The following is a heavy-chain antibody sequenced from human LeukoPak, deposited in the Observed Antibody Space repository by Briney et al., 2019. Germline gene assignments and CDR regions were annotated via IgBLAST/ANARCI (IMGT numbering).Heavy chain of an antibody. CDR1: GYTFTGYY. Sequence: ASVKVSCKASGYTFTGYYMHWVRQAPGQGLEWMGWINPNSGGTNYAQKFRGRVTMTRDTSISTAYMELSRLRSDDTAVYYCARSLIGITMVRGVSYWGQGTLVTVSS. CDR3: ARSLIGITMVRGVSY. J-gene: IGHJ4*02. D-gene: IGHD3-10*01. V-gene: IGHV1-2*02. CDR2: INPNSGGT.